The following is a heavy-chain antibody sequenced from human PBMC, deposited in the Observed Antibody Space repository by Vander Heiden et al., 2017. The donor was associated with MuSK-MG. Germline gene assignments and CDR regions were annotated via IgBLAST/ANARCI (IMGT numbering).Heavy chain of an antibody. CDR3: ARHGGSYYNYYYMDV. V-gene: IGHV3-21*01. D-gene: IGHD1-26*01. CDR2: ISDSGSYM. J-gene: IGHJ6*03. CDR1: GFSFSTYS. Sequence: EVQLVESGGGLVKPGGSLRLSCAASGFSFSTYSMNWVRQAPGKGLEWVSSISDSGSYMYYAESVRGRFTISRDNAKKSLYLQMNSLRAEDTAVYYCARHGGSYYNYYYMDVWGKGTTVTVSS.